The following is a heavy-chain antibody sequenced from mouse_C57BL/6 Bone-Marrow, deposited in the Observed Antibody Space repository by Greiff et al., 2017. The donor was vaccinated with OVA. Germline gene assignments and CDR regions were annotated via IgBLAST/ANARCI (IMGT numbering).Heavy chain of an antibody. Sequence: ESGPGLVKPSQSLSLTCSVTGYSITSGYYWNWIRQFPGNKLEWMGYISYDGSNNYNPSLKNRISITRDTSKNQFFLKLNSVTTEDTATYYCAREYGYYAMDYWGQGTSVTVSS. J-gene: IGHJ4*01. D-gene: IGHD2-10*02. CDR1: GYSITSGYY. CDR2: ISYDGSN. V-gene: IGHV3-6*01. CDR3: AREYGYYAMDY.